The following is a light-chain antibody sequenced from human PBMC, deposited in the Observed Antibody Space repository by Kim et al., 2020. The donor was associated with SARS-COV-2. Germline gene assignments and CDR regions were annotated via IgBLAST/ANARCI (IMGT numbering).Light chain of an antibody. CDR3: QQYNKWPFT. J-gene: IGKJ3*01. Sequence: VSPGETATLSCRASQSVSSNLAWYQQKAGQAPRLLIDGASTRATGIPARFSGSGSGTEFTLTISSLQSEDFAAYYCQQYNKWPFTFGPGTKVDIK. CDR1: QSVSSN. V-gene: IGKV3-15*01. CDR2: GAS.